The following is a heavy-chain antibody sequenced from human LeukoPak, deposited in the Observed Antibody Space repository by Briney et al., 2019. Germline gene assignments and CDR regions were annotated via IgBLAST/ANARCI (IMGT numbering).Heavy chain of an antibody. CDR1: GFTFSNYA. CDR2: TSGSGGST. J-gene: IGHJ4*02. D-gene: IGHD2-2*01. CDR3: AKRASSPSFDY. Sequence: GGSLRLSCAASGFTFSNYAMSWVRQAPGKGLEWVSGTSGSGGSTYYADSVKGRFTISRDNSKNTLYLQMNSLRAEDTAVYYCAKRASSPSFDYWGQGTLVTVSS. V-gene: IGHV3-23*01.